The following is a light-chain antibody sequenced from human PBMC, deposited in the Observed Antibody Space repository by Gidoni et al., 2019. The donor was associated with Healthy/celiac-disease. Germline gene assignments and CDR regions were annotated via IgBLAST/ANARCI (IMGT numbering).Light chain of an antibody. V-gene: IGKV1-33*01. CDR3: QQYDNLPPFLT. CDR1: QDISNY. J-gene: IGKJ4*01. Sequence: DIQMTQSPSSLSASVGDRVTITCQASQDISNYLNWYQQKPGKAPKLLIYDASNLETGVPSRFSGSGSGTDFTFTISSLQPEDIATYYCQQYDNLPPFLTFXGXTKVEIK. CDR2: DAS.